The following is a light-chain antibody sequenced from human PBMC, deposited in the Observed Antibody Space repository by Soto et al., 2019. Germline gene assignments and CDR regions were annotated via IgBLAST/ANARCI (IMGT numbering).Light chain of an antibody. CDR3: QQYDNLPLFT. J-gene: IGKJ3*01. V-gene: IGKV1-5*03. CDR2: KAS. Sequence: DIQVTQSPSTLSASVGDRVTITCRASQSISGWLAWYQQKPGKAPNLLIYKASTLESGVPSRFSGSGSGTEFTLTISGLQPDDFATYYCQQYDNLPLFTFGPGTKVDIK. CDR1: QSISGW.